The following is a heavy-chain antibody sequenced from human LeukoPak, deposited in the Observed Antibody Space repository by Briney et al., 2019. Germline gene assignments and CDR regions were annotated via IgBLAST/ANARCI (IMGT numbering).Heavy chain of an antibody. J-gene: IGHJ4*02. CDR3: AKDLNYGELVDS. V-gene: IGHV3-30*02. CDR1: GFTFRGYS. CDR2: IRSDGNKK. Sequence: PGGSLRLSCAASGFTFRGYSMYWVRQAPGKGLEWVAFIRSDGNKKYYADSVKGRFTISRDNSRNTLYLQMNSLRTEDTAVYYCAKDLNYGELVDSRGKGTLVTVSS. D-gene: IGHD4-17*01.